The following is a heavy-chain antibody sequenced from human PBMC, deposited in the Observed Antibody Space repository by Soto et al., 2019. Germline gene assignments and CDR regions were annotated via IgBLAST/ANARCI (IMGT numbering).Heavy chain of an antibody. D-gene: IGHD5-18*01. Sequence: EVQLLESGGGLVQPGGSLRLSCAASGITFSNYVLSWVRQAPGKGLEWVSSISGSGTSTYYADSVKGRFSISRDTSKSTLYLHMGSLRADDTAIYYCAKEAGGGAAMVTSYFDYWGQGTLVTVSS. J-gene: IGHJ4*02. CDR1: GITFSNYV. V-gene: IGHV3-23*01. CDR3: AKEAGGGAAMVTSYFDY. CDR2: ISGSGTST.